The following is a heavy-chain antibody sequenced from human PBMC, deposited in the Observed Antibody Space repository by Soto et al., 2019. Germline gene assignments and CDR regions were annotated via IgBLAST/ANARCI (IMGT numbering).Heavy chain of an antibody. J-gene: IGHJ4*02. CDR2: LCHSGTT. V-gene: IGHV4-59*01. D-gene: IGHD6-13*01. Sequence: WTWIRQPPGKGLEWIGYLCHSGTTRYSPSLKSRVTISLDTSKNQFSLELGSVTAADTAVYYCARSMSAAPYNFDSWGQGTLVTVSS. CDR3: ARSMSAAPYNFDS.